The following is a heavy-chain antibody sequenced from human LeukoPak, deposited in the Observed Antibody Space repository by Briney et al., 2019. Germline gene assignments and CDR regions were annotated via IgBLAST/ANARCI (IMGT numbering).Heavy chain of an antibody. Sequence: GGSLRLSCAASGFTFSNYWMTWVRQAPGKGLEWVANIKQDGTETWYVDSVKGRFTISRDNAKNSLYLQMNSLRAEDTAVYYCARGYSGYDSPLDYWGQGTLVTVSS. V-gene: IGHV3-7*01. CDR3: ARGYSGYDSPLDY. D-gene: IGHD5-12*01. CDR1: GFTFSNYW. CDR2: IKQDGTET. J-gene: IGHJ4*02.